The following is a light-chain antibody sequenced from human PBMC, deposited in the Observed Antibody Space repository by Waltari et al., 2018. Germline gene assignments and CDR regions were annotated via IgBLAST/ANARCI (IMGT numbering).Light chain of an antibody. CDR3: QQYDNWPPLT. V-gene: IGKV3-15*01. CDR1: QSLTSN. CDR2: SAS. Sequence: EIVLTQSPVILSVSPGERTTLSCRASQSLTSNLAWYQQKPGQSPRLLIYSASTRATGIPARFSGSGSGTEFTLTISSLQSEDFAIYYCQQYDNWPPLTFGGGTRLQIK. J-gene: IGKJ4*01.